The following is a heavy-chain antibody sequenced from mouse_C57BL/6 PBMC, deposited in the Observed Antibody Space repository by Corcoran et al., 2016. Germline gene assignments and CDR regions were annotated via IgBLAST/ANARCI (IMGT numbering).Heavy chain of an antibody. CDR3: ARVYDGYYRAMDY. V-gene: IGHV9-3*01. Sequence: QIQLVQSGPELKKPGETVKISCKASGYTFTTYGMSWVKQAPGKGLKWMGWINTYSGVPTYADDFKVRFAFSLETSASTAYLQINNLKNEDTATYFCARVYDGYYRAMDYWGQGTSVTVSS. CDR1: GYTFTTYG. J-gene: IGHJ4*01. D-gene: IGHD2-3*01. CDR2: INTYSGVP.